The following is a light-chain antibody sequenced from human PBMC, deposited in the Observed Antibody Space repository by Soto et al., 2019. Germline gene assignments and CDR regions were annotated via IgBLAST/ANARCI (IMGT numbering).Light chain of an antibody. V-gene: IGLV4-69*01. CDR1: SGHSNYA. J-gene: IGLJ2*01. CDR3: QTWGSGIVV. Sequence: QSVLTQSPSASASLGASVKLTCALSSGHSNYAIAWHQQQSENGPRYLMKLTSDGSHSKGAGIPDRFSGSRSGAERYLTISGLQSEDEADYCCQTWGSGIVVFGGGTKVTVL. CDR2: LTSDGSH.